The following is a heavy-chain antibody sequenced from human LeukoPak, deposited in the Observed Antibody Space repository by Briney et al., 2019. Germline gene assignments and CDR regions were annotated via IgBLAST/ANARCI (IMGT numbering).Heavy chain of an antibody. D-gene: IGHD3-10*01. CDR3: ARGEYSSV. CDR2: INPNSGGT. V-gene: IGHV1-2*02. Sequence: ASVKVSCKTSGYTFTDYYIHWVRQAPGQGLEWMGWINPNSGGTNYAQKFQGRVTVSTDTSISTAYMALNRLTSDDTALYYCARGEYSSVGGQGTLVTVSS. J-gene: IGHJ4*02. CDR1: GYTFTDYY.